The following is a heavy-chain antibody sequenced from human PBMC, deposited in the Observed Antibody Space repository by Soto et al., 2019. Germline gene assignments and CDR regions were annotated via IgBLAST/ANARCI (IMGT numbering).Heavy chain of an antibody. D-gene: IGHD3-9*01. V-gene: IGHV1-69*02. Sequence: SVKVSCKASGGTFSSYTISWVRQAPGQGLEWMGRIIPILGIANYAQKFQGRVTITADKSTSTAYMELSSLRSEDTAVYYCARGGPLLRYFDWSSFDYWGQGTLVTVSS. J-gene: IGHJ4*02. CDR3: ARGGPLLRYFDWSSFDY. CDR2: IIPILGIA. CDR1: GGTFSSYT.